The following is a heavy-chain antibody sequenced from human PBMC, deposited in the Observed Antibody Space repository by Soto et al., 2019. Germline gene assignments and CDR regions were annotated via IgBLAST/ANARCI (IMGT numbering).Heavy chain of an antibody. D-gene: IGHD3-10*01. CDR1: GYAFTSYA. Sequence: ASVKVSFQASGYAFTSYAMNWVRQAPGQRLEWMGWINAGNGNTKYSQKFQGRVTITRDTSASTAYMELSSLRSEDTAVYYCARGTPVWFDPWGQGTLVTVSS. J-gene: IGHJ5*02. CDR2: INAGNGNT. V-gene: IGHV1-3*01. CDR3: ARGTPVWFDP.